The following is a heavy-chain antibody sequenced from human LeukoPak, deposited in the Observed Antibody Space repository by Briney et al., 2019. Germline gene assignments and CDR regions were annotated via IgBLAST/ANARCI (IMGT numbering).Heavy chain of an antibody. J-gene: IGHJ3*02. CDR1: GGSISSYY. Sequence: SETLSLTCTVSGGSISSYYWSWIRQPPGKGLEWIGYIYYSGSTNYNPSLKSRVTISVDTSKNQFSLKLNSVTAADTAVYYCARIPTNAVPAAHNGFDIWGQGTMLTVSS. CDR3: ARIPTNAVPAAHNGFDI. V-gene: IGHV4-59*01. CDR2: IYYSGST. D-gene: IGHD2-2*01.